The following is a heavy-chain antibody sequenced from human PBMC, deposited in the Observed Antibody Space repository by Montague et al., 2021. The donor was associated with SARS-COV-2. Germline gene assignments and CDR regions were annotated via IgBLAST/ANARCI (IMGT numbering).Heavy chain of an antibody. Sequence: TLSLTCTVSGGSISSGGYYWSWIRQHPGKGLEWIGYIYYSGSTYYNPSLKSRVTISVDTSKNQFSLKLSSVTAADTAVYYCARASGKKTIFGVVISYFDYGGQGTLGPGS. CDR3: ARASGKKTIFGVVISYFDY. J-gene: IGHJ4*02. V-gene: IGHV4-31*03. CDR1: GGSISSGGYY. D-gene: IGHD3-3*01. CDR2: IYYSGST.